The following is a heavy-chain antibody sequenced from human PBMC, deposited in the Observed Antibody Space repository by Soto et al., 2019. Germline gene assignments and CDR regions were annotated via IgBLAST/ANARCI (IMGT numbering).Heavy chain of an antibody. CDR1: GFTFSSCG. CDR3: ARDLNGYNYFDY. V-gene: IGHV3-33*01. CDR2: VWYDGGNK. J-gene: IGHJ4*02. Sequence: GGSLRLSCAASGFTFSSCGMHWVRQAPGKGLEWVAVVWYDGGNKYYADSVKGRFTISRDNSKNTLYLQMNSLRAEDTAAYYCARDLNGYNYFDYWGQGTLVTVSS. D-gene: IGHD6-25*01.